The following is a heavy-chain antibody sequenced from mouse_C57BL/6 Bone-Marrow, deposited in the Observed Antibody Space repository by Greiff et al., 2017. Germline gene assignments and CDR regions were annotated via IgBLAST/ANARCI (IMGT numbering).Heavy chain of an antibody. D-gene: IGHD2-4*01. CDR1: GYTFTDYE. CDR3: TRNYYDYDGAWFAY. J-gene: IGHJ3*01. CDR2: IDPETGGT. V-gene: IGHV1-15*01. Sequence: QVHVKQSGAELVRPGASVTLSCKASGYTFTDYEMHWVKQTPVHGLEWIGAIDPETGGTAYNQKFKGKAILTADKSSSTAYMELRSLTSEDSAVYYCTRNYYDYDGAWFAYWGQGTLVTVSA.